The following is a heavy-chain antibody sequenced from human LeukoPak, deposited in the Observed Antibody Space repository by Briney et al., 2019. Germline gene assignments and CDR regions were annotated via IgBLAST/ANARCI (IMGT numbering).Heavy chain of an antibody. CDR1: GYTFTIYY. CDR2: INPNSGGT. Sequence: ASVKVSCKASGYTFTIYYMHWVRQAPGQGLEWMGWINPNSGGTSYARRFQGRVTMTRDTSISTAYMELSRLTPDDTAVYYCARNPSYCTSTSCYNDYWGQGTLVTVSS. J-gene: IGHJ4*02. CDR3: ARNPSYCTSTSCYNDY. D-gene: IGHD2-2*02. V-gene: IGHV1-2*02.